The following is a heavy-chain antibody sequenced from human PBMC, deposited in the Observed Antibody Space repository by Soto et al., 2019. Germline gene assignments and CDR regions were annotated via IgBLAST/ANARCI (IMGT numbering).Heavy chain of an antibody. Sequence: ASVKVSCKASGYTFTSYYMHWVRQAPGQGLEWMGIINPSGGSTSYAQKFQGRVTMTRDTSTSTVYMELSSLRSEDTAVYYCEISGSYLRYYYYGMHVSGQATTVTVSS. V-gene: IGHV1-46*01. CDR2: INPSGGST. D-gene: IGHD1-26*01. J-gene: IGHJ6*02. CDR1: GYTFTSYY. CDR3: EISGSYLRYYYYGMHV.